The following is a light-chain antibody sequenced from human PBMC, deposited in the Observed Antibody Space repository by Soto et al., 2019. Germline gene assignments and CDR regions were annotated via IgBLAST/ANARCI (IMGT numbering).Light chain of an antibody. CDR2: AAS. Sequence: DIHMTQSPSSLSASIGASVTITCRSSQNIDIYLNWYQQKPGKAPKLLIYAASTLQTGVPSRFSGSGSGTELTLTINNLEPEDFANCHCHQSYSTPYTFCQGTKLEI. CDR3: HQSYSTPYT. V-gene: IGKV1-39*01. CDR1: QNIDIY. J-gene: IGKJ2*01.